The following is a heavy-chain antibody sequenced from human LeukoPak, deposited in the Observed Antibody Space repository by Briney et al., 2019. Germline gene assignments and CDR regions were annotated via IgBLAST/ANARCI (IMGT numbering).Heavy chain of an antibody. CDR3: ARDGYCSSTSCPGIRYYFDY. D-gene: IGHD2-2*01. J-gene: IGHJ4*02. V-gene: IGHV3-30*01. CDR2: ISYDGSNR. CDR1: GFTFSSYS. Sequence: GGSLRLSGAASGFTFSSYSMHWVRQAPGKGLEWVAVISYDGSNRYYADSVKGRFTISRDNSKNTLYLQMNSLRAEDTAVYYCARDGYCSSTSCPGIRYYFDYWGQGTLVTVSS.